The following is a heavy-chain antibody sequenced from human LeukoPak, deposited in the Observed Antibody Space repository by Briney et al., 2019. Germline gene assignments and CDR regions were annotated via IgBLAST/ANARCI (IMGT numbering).Heavy chain of an antibody. D-gene: IGHD1-26*01. Sequence: KTSETLSLTCTVSGGSITGSTYYWGWIRQPPGKELEWIGSIHYSGDTYYNPSLKSRVTISVDTSKNQFSLKLSSVTAADTAVYYCARDPGAEGLGAFDIWGQGTMVTVSS. CDR3: ARDPGAEGLGAFDI. V-gene: IGHV4-39*07. J-gene: IGHJ3*02. CDR1: GGSITGSTYY. CDR2: IHYSGDT.